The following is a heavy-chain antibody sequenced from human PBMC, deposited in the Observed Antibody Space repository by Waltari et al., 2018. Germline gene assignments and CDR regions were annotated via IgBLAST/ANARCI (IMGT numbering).Heavy chain of an antibody. CDR1: DAYISSSSFY. CDR2: VHSVGTT. Sequence: QVQLQESGPGLVRPSETLSLTCTVSDAYISSSSFYWAWIRQPPGKGLEWIGSVHSVGTTYYNPSLNNRITISVDTSKNQFSLRLNSVTAADTAIYYCATDRGDPGAYPIDNWGQGTLVIVSS. CDR3: ATDRGDPGAYPIDN. V-gene: IGHV4-39*07. J-gene: IGHJ4*02. D-gene: IGHD3-10*01.